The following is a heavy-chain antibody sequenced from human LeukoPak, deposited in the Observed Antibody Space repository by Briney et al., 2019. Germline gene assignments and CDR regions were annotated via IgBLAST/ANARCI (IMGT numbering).Heavy chain of an antibody. J-gene: IGHJ5*02. D-gene: IGHD5-12*01. Sequence: SETLSLTCTVYGGAISSSNCCWGWIRQPPGTGLEWIGSIYYSGETYYNPSLKSRVTTSLDTSKNQFSLRLSSVTAADTAVFYCARLANVAMITWGQGTLVTVSS. CDR1: GGAISSSNCC. CDR2: IYYSGET. CDR3: ARLANVAMIT. V-gene: IGHV4-39*01.